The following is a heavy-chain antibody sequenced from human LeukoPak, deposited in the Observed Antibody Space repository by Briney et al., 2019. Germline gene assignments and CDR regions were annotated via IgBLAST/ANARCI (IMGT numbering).Heavy chain of an antibody. CDR1: GYTFTSYG. Sequence: ASVKVSCKASGYTFTSYGISWVRQAPGQGLEWMGWISAYNGNTNYAQKLQGRVTMTRNTSISTAYMELSSLRSEDTAVYYCAKGYSYGYGGDYWGQGTLVTVSS. D-gene: IGHD5-18*01. V-gene: IGHV1-18*01. CDR2: ISAYNGNT. CDR3: AKGYSYGYGGDY. J-gene: IGHJ4*02.